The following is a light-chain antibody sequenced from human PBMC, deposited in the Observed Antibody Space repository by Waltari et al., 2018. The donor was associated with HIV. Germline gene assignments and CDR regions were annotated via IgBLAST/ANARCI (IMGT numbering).Light chain of an antibody. J-gene: IGLJ2*01. Sequence: QSVLTQPHSVSAAPGPTVTVSSTRSTSNLGANFDAHWYQHLPGTAPKLLIYGNNNRPSGVPARFSGSRSGSSASLAITGLQAEDEADYYCQSYDNVLTAVIFGGGTKVTVL. CDR1: TSNLGANFD. V-gene: IGLV1-40*01. CDR2: GNN. CDR3: QSYDNVLTAVI.